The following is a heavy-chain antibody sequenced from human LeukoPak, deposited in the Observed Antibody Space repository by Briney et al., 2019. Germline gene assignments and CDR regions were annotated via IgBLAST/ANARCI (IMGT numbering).Heavy chain of an antibody. CDR3: ARHAVVGLVVAATVG. CDR2: IDPSDSYT. Sequence: RRGESLRISCKGSGYSFTSYWISWVRQMPGKGLEWMGRIDPSDSYTNYSPSFQGHVTISADKSISTAYLQWSSLKASDTAMHYCARHAVVGLVVAATVGWGQGTMVTVSS. V-gene: IGHV5-10-1*01. D-gene: IGHD2-15*01. J-gene: IGHJ3*01. CDR1: GYSFTSYW.